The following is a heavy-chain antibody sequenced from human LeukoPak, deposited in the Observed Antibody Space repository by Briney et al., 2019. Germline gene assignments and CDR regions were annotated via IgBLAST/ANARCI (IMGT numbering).Heavy chain of an antibody. CDR2: INPNSGGT. Sequence: ASVKVSCKASGYTFTGYYMHWVRQAPGQGLEWMGWINPNSGGTNYAQKFEGRVTMTRDTSISTAYMELSRLRSDDTAVYYCARGVSGYDPGLDYWGQGTLVTVSS. V-gene: IGHV1-2*02. CDR3: ARGVSGYDPGLDY. J-gene: IGHJ4*02. CDR1: GYTFTGYY. D-gene: IGHD5-12*01.